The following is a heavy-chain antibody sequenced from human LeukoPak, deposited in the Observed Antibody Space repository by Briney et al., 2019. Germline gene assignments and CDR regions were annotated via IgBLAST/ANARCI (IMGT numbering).Heavy chain of an antibody. Sequence: PGGSLRLSCAASGFTVSSNYMSWVRQAPGKGLEWVSVIYSGGSTYYADSAKGRFTISRDNSKNTLYLQMNSLRAEDTAVYYCARVRSGALWFGDWIDYWGQGTLVTVSS. D-gene: IGHD3-10*01. CDR2: IYSGGST. CDR3: ARVRSGALWFGDWIDY. J-gene: IGHJ4*02. V-gene: IGHV3-53*01. CDR1: GFTVSSNY.